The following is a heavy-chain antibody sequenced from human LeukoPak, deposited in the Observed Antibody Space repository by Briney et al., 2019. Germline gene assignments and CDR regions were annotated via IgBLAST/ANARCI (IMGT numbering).Heavy chain of an antibody. CDR2: MKESTADT. CDR3: ASPSSGQSFDI. CDR1: GFTLSSYM. J-gene: IGHJ3*02. D-gene: IGHD6-19*01. Sequence: PGGSLRLSCAASGFTLSSYMMTWVRQAPGKGLEWVSSMKESTADTYYADSVKGRFTISRDNSKNTVYLQMHSLRAEDTAVYYCASPSSGQSFDIWGQGTMVTVSS. V-gene: IGHV3-23*01.